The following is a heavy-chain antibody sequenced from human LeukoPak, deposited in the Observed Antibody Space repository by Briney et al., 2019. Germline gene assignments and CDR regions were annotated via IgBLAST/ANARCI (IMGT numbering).Heavy chain of an antibody. CDR3: ARSYDVSGYSVGFDY. CDR1: GGSMSSYY. Sequence: SETLSLTCTVSGGSMSSYYWSWIRQPAGKGLEWIGRIFTSGHTNYNPSLNSRVTMPVDTSKNQFSLKLSSVTAADTAVYHCARSYDVSGYSVGFDYWGQGILVTVSS. V-gene: IGHV4-4*07. D-gene: IGHD3-22*01. CDR2: IFTSGHT. J-gene: IGHJ4*02.